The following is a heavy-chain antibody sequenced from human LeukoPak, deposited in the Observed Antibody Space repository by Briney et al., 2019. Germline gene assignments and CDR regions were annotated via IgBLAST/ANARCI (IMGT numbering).Heavy chain of an antibody. D-gene: IGHD6-19*01. CDR3: AGAGSGWYNWFDP. Sequence: GGSLRLSCAASGFTVSSNYMSWVRQAPGKGLEWVSVIYSGGSTYYADSVKGRFIISRDNSKSTLYLYMNSLKPEDTAVYYCAGAGSGWYNWFDPWGQGSLVTVSS. V-gene: IGHV3-53*05. J-gene: IGHJ5*02. CDR1: GFTVSSNY. CDR2: IYSGGST.